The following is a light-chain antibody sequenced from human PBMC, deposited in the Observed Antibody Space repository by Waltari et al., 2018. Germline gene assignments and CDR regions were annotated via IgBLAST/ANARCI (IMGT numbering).Light chain of an antibody. J-gene: IGKJ1*01. V-gene: IGKV2-28*01. CDR2: MGS. Sequence: DIVMTQAPLPLPVTPGRPASTSCRSSQSLLHSNGYHYLDWYLQKPGRSPQLLNYMGSDRTVGVHESGSGSGSGAEFTLKISRVEAEDFGVDYRMQTLPTRTFGLGIKVDIK. CDR1: QSLLHSNGYHY. CDR3: MQTLPTRT.